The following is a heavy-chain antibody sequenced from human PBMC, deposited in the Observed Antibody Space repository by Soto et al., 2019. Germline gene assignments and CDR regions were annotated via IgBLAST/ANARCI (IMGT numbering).Heavy chain of an antibody. CDR3: ASLIVQENCGGDCPAA. V-gene: IGHV1-69*06. J-gene: IGHJ5*02. CDR1: GGTFSSYA. D-gene: IGHD2-21*02. Sequence: QVQLVQSGAEVKKPGSSVKVSCKASGGTFSSYAISWVRQAPGQGLEWMGGIVPIFGTANYAQKFQGRVTITADKSTSTAYMELSSLRSEDTAVYYCASLIVQENCGGDCPAAWGQGTLVTVSS. CDR2: IVPIFGTA.